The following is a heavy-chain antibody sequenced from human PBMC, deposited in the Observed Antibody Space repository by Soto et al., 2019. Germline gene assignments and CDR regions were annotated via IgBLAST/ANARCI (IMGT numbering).Heavy chain of an antibody. D-gene: IGHD6-6*01. Sequence: QVQLVESGGGVVQPGRSLRLSCAASGFTFSSYGMHWVRQAPGKGLEWVAVISYDGSNKYYADSVEGRFTISRDNSKNTRYLQMNSLRAEDTAVYYCAKGSSSAHGRGWFDPWGQGTLVTVSS. CDR3: AKGSSSAHGRGWFDP. J-gene: IGHJ5*02. CDR1: GFTFSSYG. CDR2: ISYDGSNK. V-gene: IGHV3-30*18.